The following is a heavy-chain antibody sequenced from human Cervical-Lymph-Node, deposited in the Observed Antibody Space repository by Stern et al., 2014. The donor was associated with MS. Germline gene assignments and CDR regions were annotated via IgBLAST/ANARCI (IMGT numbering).Heavy chain of an antibody. Sequence: QVQLVQSGAEVKKPGSSVKVSCKASGGTFSSYTISWVRQAPGQGLEWMGRIIPILGIANYAQKFQGRVTITADKSTSTAYMELSSLRSEDTAVYYCARVAGYKHQGDYWGQGTLVTVSS. J-gene: IGHJ4*02. CDR1: GGTFSSYT. V-gene: IGHV1-69*09. CDR2: IIPILGIA. CDR3: ARVAGYKHQGDY. D-gene: IGHD5-24*01.